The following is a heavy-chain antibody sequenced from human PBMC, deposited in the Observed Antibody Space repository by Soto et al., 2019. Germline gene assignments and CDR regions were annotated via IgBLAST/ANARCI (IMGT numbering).Heavy chain of an antibody. CDR1: GFTFSSYG. Sequence: QVQLVESGGGVVQPGRSLRLTCAASGFTFSSYGIHWVRQAPGKGLEWVAVVWFDGSKSYYVDSVKGRFTVSKDNAENKVYVQMNSLRAEDTAVYYCARAIVYCGGGDCYDVATDYVFNIWGQGTIVTVCS. CDR3: ARAIVYCGGGDCYDVATDYVFNI. J-gene: IGHJ3*02. CDR2: VWFDGSKS. D-gene: IGHD2-21*02. V-gene: IGHV3-33*01.